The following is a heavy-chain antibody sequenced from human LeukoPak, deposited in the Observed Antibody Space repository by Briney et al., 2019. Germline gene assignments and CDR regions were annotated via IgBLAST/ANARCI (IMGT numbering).Heavy chain of an antibody. CDR2: IYYSGNT. D-gene: IGHD6-19*01. CDR3: ARSSRGAGKVRYHWFDP. Sequence: PSETLSLTCTVSGGSVSSTSYHWAWIRQPPGKGLEWIGNIYYSGNTYYNPSLKSRVTISVDTSKNQFSLKLSSVTAADTAVYYCARSSRGAGKVRYHWFDPWGQGTLVTVSS. J-gene: IGHJ5*02. CDR1: GGSVSSTSYH. V-gene: IGHV4-39*01.